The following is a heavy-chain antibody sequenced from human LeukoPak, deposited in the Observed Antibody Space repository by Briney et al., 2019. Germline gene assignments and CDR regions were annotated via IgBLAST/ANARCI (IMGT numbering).Heavy chain of an antibody. V-gene: IGHV4-59*12. CDR1: GGSISGYH. CDR3: ARVGANWIDAFDI. D-gene: IGHD1-20*01. J-gene: IGHJ3*02. Sequence: SETLSLTCNVSGGSISGYHWSWIRQPPGKGLEWLGYIYYSGSSNYNPSLKSRVTISADTSKNQFSLKLSSVTAADTAVYYCARVGANWIDAFDIWGQGTMVTVSS. CDR2: IYYSGSS.